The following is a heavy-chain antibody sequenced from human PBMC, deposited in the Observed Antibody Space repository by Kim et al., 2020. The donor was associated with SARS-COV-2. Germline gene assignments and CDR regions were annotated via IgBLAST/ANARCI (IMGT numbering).Heavy chain of an antibody. CDR3: ASCSSLLPMVRPSYYYYID. CDR1: GGTFSSYA. CDR2: IIPILGIA. D-gene: IGHD2-15*01. Sequence: SVKVSCKASGGTFSSYAISWVRQAPGQGLEWMGRIIPILGIANYAQKFQGRVTITADKSTSTAYMELSSLRSEDTAVYYCASCSSLLPMVRPSYYYYID. V-gene: IGHV1-69*04. J-gene: IGHJ6*03.